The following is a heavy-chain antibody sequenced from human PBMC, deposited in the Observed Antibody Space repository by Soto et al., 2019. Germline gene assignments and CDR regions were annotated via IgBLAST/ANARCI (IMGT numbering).Heavy chain of an antibody. V-gene: IGHV3-48*02. J-gene: IGHJ6*02. CDR3: ARGVSGGYYYYGMDV. Sequence: GGSLRLSCAASGFTFSSYSMNWVRQAPGKGLEWVSYISSSSSTIYYADSVKGRFTISRDNAKNSLYLQMNSLRDEDTAVYYCARGVSGGYYYYGMDVWGQGTTVTVSS. D-gene: IGHD3-16*01. CDR2: ISSSSSTI. CDR1: GFTFSSYS.